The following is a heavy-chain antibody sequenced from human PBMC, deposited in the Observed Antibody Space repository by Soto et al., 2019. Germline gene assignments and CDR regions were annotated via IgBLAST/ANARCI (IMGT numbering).Heavy chain of an antibody. J-gene: IGHJ4*02. CDR3: AREAVVTVGFDY. CDR1: GFTFSSDW. Sequence: GGSLRLSCAASGFTFSSDWMQWVRQAPGKGLVWVARINSDGSSTTYADSVEGRFIISRDNAKNTLYLQMHSLRAEDTAVYYCAREAVVTVGFDYWGQGTLVTVSS. V-gene: IGHV3-74*01. D-gene: IGHD2-15*01. CDR2: INSDGSST.